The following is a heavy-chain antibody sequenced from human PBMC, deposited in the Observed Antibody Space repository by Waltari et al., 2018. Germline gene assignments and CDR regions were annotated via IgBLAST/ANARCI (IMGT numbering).Heavy chain of an antibody. Sequence: STNYNPSLKSRVTISVDTSKSQFSLKLSSVTAADTAMYYCAGTYYDILTPYDYWGQGTLVTVSS. J-gene: IGHJ4*02. CDR2: ST. CDR3: AGTYYDILTPYDY. V-gene: IGHV4-59*01. D-gene: IGHD3-9*01.